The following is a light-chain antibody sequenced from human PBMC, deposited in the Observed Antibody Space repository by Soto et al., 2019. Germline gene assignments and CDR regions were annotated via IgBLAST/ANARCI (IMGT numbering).Light chain of an antibody. CDR3: QQRSNWPIP. CDR2: DAS. J-gene: IGKJ5*01. Sequence: EIVLTQSPATLSLSPGGRATLSCRASQSVSSYLAWYQQKPGQGPRLLIYDASNRATGIPARFSGSASGTDFTLPISSLGPEEFAVYYCQQRSNWPIPLGQATRLEFK. CDR1: QSVSSY. V-gene: IGKV3-11*01.